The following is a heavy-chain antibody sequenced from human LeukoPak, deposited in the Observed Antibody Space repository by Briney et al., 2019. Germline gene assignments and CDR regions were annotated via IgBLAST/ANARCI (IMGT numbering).Heavy chain of an antibody. CDR2: INPSGGST. CDR1: GYTFTSYG. D-gene: IGHD5-24*01. V-gene: IGHV1-46*01. CDR3: AREEMATIADAFDI. Sequence: GASVKVSCKASGYTFTSYGISWVRQAPGQGLEWMGIINPSGGSTSYAQKFQGRVTMTRDMSTSTVYMELSSLRSEDTAVYYCAREEMATIADAFDIWGQGTMVTVSS. J-gene: IGHJ3*02.